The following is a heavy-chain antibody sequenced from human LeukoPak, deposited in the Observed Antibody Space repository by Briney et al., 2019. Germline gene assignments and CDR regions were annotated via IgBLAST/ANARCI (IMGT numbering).Heavy chain of an antibody. D-gene: IGHD3-10*01. CDR3: ARVNRGVMNANDY. CDR1: GFTFSSYA. CDR2: ISYDGSNK. V-gene: IGHV3-30-3*01. Sequence: GGSLRLSCAASGFTFSSYAMHWVRQAPGKGLEWVAVISYDGSNKYYADSVKGRFTISRDNSKNTLYLQMNSLRAEDTAVYYCARVNRGVMNANDYWGQGTLVTVSS. J-gene: IGHJ4*02.